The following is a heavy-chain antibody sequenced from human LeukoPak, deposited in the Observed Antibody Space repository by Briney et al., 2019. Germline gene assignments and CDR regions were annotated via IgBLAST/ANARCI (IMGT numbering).Heavy chain of an antibody. J-gene: IGHJ5*02. CDR2: ISAYNGNT. V-gene: IGHV1-18*01. D-gene: IGHD6-13*01. CDR3: ARDRYLSSIAAAGKDWFDP. CDR1: GYTFTSYG. Sequence: GASVKVSCKASGYTFTSYGISWVRQAPGQGLEWMGWISAYNGNTNYAQNLQGRVTMTTDTFTSTAYMELRSLRSDDTAVYYCARDRYLSSIAAAGKDWFDPWGQGTLVTVSS.